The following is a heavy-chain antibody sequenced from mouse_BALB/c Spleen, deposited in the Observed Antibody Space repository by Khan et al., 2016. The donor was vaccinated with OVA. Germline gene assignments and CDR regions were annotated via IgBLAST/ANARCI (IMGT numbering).Heavy chain of an antibody. D-gene: IGHD1-1*01. V-gene: IGHV14-3*02. Sequence: VQLQQSGAELVKPGASVRLSCTASGFNIKDSYMHWVKQRPEQGLEWIGRIVPANGNIQYDPKFQGKATITADTSSNTAYLQLSSLTSEDTAVYYCVGSPGSSVYWGEGTVVTVSA. CDR2: IVPANGNI. J-gene: IGHJ3*01. CDR3: VGSPGSSVY. CDR1: GFNIKDSY.